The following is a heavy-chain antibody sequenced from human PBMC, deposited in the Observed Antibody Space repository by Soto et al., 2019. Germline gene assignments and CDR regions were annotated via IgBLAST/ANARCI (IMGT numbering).Heavy chain of an antibody. V-gene: IGHV3-7*03. CDR1: GFTFSGYW. J-gene: IGHJ4*02. CDR2: TKPDGSET. D-gene: IGHD5-18*01. CDR3: ARDDGYRTIDY. Sequence: EVQLVESGGGLAQPGGSLRLSCVASGFTFSGYWMSWVRQTPGKGLEWVTNTKPDGSETYYLDSVTGRFTISRDNVRNSLYLQMSSLRGDDTAVYYCARDDGYRTIDYWGQGALVTGSP.